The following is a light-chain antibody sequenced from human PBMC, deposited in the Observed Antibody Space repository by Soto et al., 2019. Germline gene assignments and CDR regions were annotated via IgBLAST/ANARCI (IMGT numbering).Light chain of an antibody. CDR2: DAF. V-gene: IGKV1-33*01. J-gene: IGKJ4*01. Sequence: DLQMTQSPSSLSASVGDRVTISCQASQVISNHLNWYQHRPGKAPKLLIYDAFKLEIGVPSRFSGSGSGTDFTLTISSLQPEDIATYYCQQYDYIPLFGGGTKVEIK. CDR1: QVISNH. CDR3: QQYDYIPL.